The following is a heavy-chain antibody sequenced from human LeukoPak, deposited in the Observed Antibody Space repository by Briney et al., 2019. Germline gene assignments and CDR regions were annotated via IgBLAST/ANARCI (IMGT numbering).Heavy chain of an antibody. V-gene: IGHV3-53*01. CDR2: IYSGGNT. J-gene: IGHJ4*02. CDR1: GFTVSSNY. Sequence: AGGSLRLSCAASGFTVSSNYMSWVRQAPGKGLEWVSVIYSGGNTYYADSVKGRFTISRDNSKKILYLQMNSLRAEDTAVYYCGKEVERHFDLKYWGQGTLVTVSS. CDR3: GKEVERHFDLKY.